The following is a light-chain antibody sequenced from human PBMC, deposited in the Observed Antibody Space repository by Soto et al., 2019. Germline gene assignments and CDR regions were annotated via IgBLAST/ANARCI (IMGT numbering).Light chain of an antibody. J-gene: IGLJ1*01. CDR1: SGINVGTYR. V-gene: IGLV5-45*03. Sequence: QAVVTQPSSLSASPGASASLTCTLRSGINVGTYRIYWYQQKPGSPPQYLLRYKSDSDKQQGSGVPSRFSGSKDASANAGILLISGLQSEDEADYYCQSYDSSLSGYVFGTGTKLTVL. CDR3: QSYDSSLSGYV. CDR2: YKSDSDK.